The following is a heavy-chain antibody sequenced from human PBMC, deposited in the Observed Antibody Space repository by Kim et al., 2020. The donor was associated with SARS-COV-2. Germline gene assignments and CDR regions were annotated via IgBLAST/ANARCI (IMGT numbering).Heavy chain of an antibody. CDR3: ASYPMRVGADFDY. D-gene: IGHD1-26*01. V-gene: IGHV3-7*03. J-gene: IGHJ4*02. Sequence: YVDTVTGRFTIARDNPKSSLYLQMNSLRAEDTAVYYCASYPMRVGADFDYWGQGSLVTVSS.